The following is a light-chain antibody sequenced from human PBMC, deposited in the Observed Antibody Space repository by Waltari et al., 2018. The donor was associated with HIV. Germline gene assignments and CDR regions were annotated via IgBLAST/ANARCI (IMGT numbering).Light chain of an antibody. CDR2: DVN. Sequence: QSALTQPRSVSGSPGQSVTISCTGTSSDVGGYNYVSWYQHHPNKGPKLLIYDVNKRTSGVPDRFSGSKSGNPASLTISGLQAEDEADYYCCSYADTYFVLFGGRTKLTVL. V-gene: IGLV2-11*01. CDR1: SSDVGGYNY. CDR3: CSYADTYFVL. J-gene: IGLJ2*01.